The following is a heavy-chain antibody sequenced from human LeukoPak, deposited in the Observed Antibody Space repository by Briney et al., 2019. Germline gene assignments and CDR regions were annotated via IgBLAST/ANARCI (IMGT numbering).Heavy chain of an antibody. CDR3: ARATTVTTDWAGWFDP. D-gene: IGHD4-17*01. CDR2: IYPGDSDT. V-gene: IGHV5-51*01. CDR1: GYSFTSYW. J-gene: IGHJ5*02. Sequence: ESLKISLKGSGYSFTSYWIGWVPQIPGKGLEWMGIIYPGDSDTRYSPSFQGQVPISADKSLSTAYLQWRSLEASEAAMYYCARATTVTTDWAGWFDPWGQGTLVTVSS.